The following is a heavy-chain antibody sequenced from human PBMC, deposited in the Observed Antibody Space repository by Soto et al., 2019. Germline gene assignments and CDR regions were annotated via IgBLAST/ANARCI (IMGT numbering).Heavy chain of an antibody. Sequence: QSGGSLRLSCAASGFTFSNYWMTWVRQAPGKGLEWVANIRQDGSEGSYVDSVKGRFTISRDNAKVSLFLQMNSLRAEDTAVYYCARERGSKSMDVWGQGXTVTVSS. J-gene: IGHJ6*02. CDR3: ARERGSKSMDV. CDR2: IRQDGSEG. D-gene: IGHD2-15*01. V-gene: IGHV3-7*03. CDR1: GFTFSNYW.